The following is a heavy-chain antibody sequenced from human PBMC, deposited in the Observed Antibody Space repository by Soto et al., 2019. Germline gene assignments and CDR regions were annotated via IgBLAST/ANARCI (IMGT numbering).Heavy chain of an antibody. D-gene: IGHD2-15*01. V-gene: IGHV1-69*13. Sequence: GXSVKVSCKASGGTFSSYAISWVRQAPGQGLEWMGGIIPIFGTANYAQKFQGRVTITADESTSTAYMELSSLRSEDTAVYYCASPRAATSAFDIWGQGTMVTVSS. J-gene: IGHJ3*02. CDR3: ASPRAATSAFDI. CDR2: IIPIFGTA. CDR1: GGTFSSYA.